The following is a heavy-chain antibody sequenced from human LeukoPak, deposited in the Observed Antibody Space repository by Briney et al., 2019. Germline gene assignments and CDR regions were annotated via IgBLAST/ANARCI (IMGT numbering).Heavy chain of an antibody. V-gene: IGHV1-69*05. J-gene: IGHJ4*02. CDR2: IIPMFGTP. CDR3: ARDRSGSYPTDY. CDR1: GVIFSSYA. Sequence: SVKVSCKASGVIFSSYAITWVRQAPGQGLEWMGGIIPMFGTPNYAQKFQGRVTMTRDTSISTAYMELSRLRSDDTAVYYCARDRSGSYPTDYWGQGTLVTVSS. D-gene: IGHD1-26*01.